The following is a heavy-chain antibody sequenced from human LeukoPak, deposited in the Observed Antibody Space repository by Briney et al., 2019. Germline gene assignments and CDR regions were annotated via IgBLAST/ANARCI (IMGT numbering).Heavy chain of an antibody. J-gene: IGHJ6*03. CDR3: AKDAGYCSSTSCFYYYYYMDV. Sequence: PGGSLRLSCAASDFSFITYAMSWVRQAPGKGLEWVSTISGGGDATYYADSVKGRFTISRDNSKNTLYLQMNSLRAEDTAVYYCAKDAGYCSSTSCFYYYYYMDVWGKGTTVTISS. D-gene: IGHD2-2*01. CDR1: DFSFITYA. V-gene: IGHV3-23*01. CDR2: ISGGGDAT.